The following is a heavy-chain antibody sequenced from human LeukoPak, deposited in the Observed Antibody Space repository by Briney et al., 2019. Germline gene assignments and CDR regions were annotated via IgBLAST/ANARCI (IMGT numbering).Heavy chain of an antibody. CDR3: ARSEDSSGYYLHDY. V-gene: IGHV4-34*01. D-gene: IGHD3-22*01. Sequence: SETLSLTCAVYVGSFRVYYWTWIRQPPGKGLEWIGEINHSGNTNYNPPLKSRATISIDTSKNQFSLKLSSVTAADTAVYYCARSEDSSGYYLHDYWGQGTLVTVSS. J-gene: IGHJ4*02. CDR1: VGSFRVYY. CDR2: INHSGNT.